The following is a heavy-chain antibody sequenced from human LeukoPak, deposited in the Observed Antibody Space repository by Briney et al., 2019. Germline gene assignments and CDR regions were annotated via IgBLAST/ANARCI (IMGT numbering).Heavy chain of an antibody. J-gene: IGHJ3*01. V-gene: IGHV3-23*01. CDR3: AKRCVRGWSTDAFDF. Sequence: GGSLRLSCAASGFTFNIYAMSWVRQAPGKGLEWVSTIRGSDGTTYYADSVKGRFTISRDNSKNTLYLQMNSLRAEGTAVYYCAKRCVRGWSTDAFDFWGQGTKVTVSS. CDR2: IRGSDGTT. CDR1: GFTFNIYA. D-gene: IGHD6-19*01.